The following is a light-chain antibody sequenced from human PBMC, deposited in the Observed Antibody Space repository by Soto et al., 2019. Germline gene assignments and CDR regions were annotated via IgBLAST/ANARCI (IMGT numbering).Light chain of an antibody. Sequence: EIVLTQSPATLSLSPGERATLSCRASQSVSSYLAWYQQKPGQAPRLLIYDASNRATGIPARFSGSGSGTDFXXXXXXXXPXXXAXYYCQQRSNWPQLTFGGGTKVEIK. V-gene: IGKV3-11*01. CDR2: DAS. CDR1: QSVSSY. J-gene: IGKJ4*01. CDR3: QQRSNWPQLT.